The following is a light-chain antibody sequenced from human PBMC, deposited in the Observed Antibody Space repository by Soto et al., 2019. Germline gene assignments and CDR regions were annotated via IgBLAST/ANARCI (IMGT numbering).Light chain of an antibody. CDR3: QQYGSSPPIT. J-gene: IGKJ5*01. V-gene: IGKV3-20*01. CDR2: GAS. CDR1: HSVSSSY. Sequence: IVLTQSPGTLSLSPGERAILSCRASHSVSSSYLAWYQQKPGQAPRLLIYGASSRATGIPDRFSGSGSGTDFTLNISRLEPEDFAVYYCQQYGSSPPITFGQGTRLEIK.